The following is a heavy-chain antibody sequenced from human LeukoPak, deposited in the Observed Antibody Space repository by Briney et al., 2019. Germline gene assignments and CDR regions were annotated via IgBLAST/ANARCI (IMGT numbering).Heavy chain of an antibody. CDR3: ARALGYSGSDYFDY. J-gene: IGHJ4*02. CDR1: GGSISSGSYY. Sequence: SETLSLTCTVSGGSISSGSYYWSWIRQPAGKGLEWIGRTYTSGSTNYNPSLKSRVTISVDTSKNQFSLKLSSVTAADTAVYYCARALGYSGSDYFDYWGQGTLVTVSS. CDR2: TYTSGST. D-gene: IGHD5-12*01. V-gene: IGHV4-61*02.